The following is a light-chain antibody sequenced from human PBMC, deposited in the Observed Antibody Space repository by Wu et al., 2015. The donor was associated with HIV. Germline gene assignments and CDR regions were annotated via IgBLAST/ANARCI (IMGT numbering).Light chain of an antibody. CDR2: KAS. V-gene: IGKV1-5*03. CDR1: QSISTW. J-gene: IGKJ2*01. CDR3: QQYNSHSYT. Sequence: DIQMTQSPSTLSASVRDRVTITCRASQSISTWLAWYQQKPGKAPKLLIYKASSLGSGVPSRFSGSGSGTDFTLTISSLQPDDFATYYCQQYNSHSYTIGQGTRLEI.